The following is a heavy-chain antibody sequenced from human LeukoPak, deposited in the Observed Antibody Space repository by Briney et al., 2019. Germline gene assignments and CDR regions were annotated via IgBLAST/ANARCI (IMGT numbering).Heavy chain of an antibody. D-gene: IGHD5-12*01. J-gene: IGHJ6*03. CDR3: AREPSVASFYYYYYMDV. CDR1: GYTFTSYG. V-gene: IGHV1-18*01. CDR2: ISAYNGNT. Sequence: ASVKVSCKASGYTFTSYGISWVRQAPGQGLEWMGWISAYNGNTNYAQKLQGRVTMTTDTSTSTAYMELRSLRSDDTAVYCCAREPSVASFYYYYYMDVWGKGTTVTVSS.